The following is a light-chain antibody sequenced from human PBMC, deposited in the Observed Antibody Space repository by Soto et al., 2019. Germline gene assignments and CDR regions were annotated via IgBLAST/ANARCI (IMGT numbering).Light chain of an antibody. V-gene: IGLV2-11*01. J-gene: IGLJ1*01. CDR3: CSFAGSYSYV. Sequence: QSALTHPRSVSWSPGQSVTISCTGTSSDVGRYDYVSWYQQYPGEAPKLIIYDVTERPSGVPDRFSGSKSGNTASLTISGLRAEDEAAYSCCSFAGSYSYVFGSGTKVTVL. CDR1: SSDVGRYDY. CDR2: DVT.